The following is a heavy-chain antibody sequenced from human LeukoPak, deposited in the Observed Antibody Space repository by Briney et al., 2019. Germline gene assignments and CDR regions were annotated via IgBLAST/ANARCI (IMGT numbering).Heavy chain of an antibody. D-gene: IGHD3-10*01. V-gene: IGHV4-59*01. Sequence: KSSETLSLTCTVSGGSISSYYWSWIRQPPGKGLEWIGYIYYSGSTNYNPSLKSRVTISVDTSKNQFSLKLSSVTAADTAVYYCVASRRNYYGSGSSIDYWGQGTLVTVSS. CDR2: IYYSGST. J-gene: IGHJ4*02. CDR3: VASRRNYYGSGSSIDY. CDR1: GGSISSYY.